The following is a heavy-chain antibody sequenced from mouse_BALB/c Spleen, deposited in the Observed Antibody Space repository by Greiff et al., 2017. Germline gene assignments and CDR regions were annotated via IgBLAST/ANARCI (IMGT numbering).Heavy chain of an antibody. CDR1: GFTFSSFG. Sequence: EVQLVESGGGLVQPGGSRKLSCAASGFTFSSFGMHWVRQAPEKGLEWVAYISSGSSTIYYADKVKGRFTISRDNPKNTLFLQMTRLRSEDTAMYYCARFPDSRGGFDYWGQGTTLTVSS. J-gene: IGHJ2*01. CDR3: ARFPDSRGGFDY. V-gene: IGHV5-17*02. CDR2: ISSGSSTI. D-gene: IGHD1-1*01.